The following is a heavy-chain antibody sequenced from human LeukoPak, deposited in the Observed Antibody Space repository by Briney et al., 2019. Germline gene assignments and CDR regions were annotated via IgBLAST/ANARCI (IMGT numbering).Heavy chain of an antibody. Sequence: WIRQPPGKGLEWVGRIKSKTDGGTTDYAAPVKGRFTISRDDSKNTLYLQMNSLKTEDTAVYYCTTVPVVPAAIHVNWGQGTLVTVSS. D-gene: IGHD2-2*01. J-gene: IGHJ4*02. CDR2: IKSKTDGGTT. CDR3: TTVPVVPAAIHVN. V-gene: IGHV3-15*01.